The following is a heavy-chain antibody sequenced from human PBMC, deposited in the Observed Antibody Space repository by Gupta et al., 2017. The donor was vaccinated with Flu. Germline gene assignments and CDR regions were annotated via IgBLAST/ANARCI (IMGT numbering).Heavy chain of an antibody. V-gene: IGHV3-23*01. CDR2: LTADGKT. J-gene: IGHJ3*02. D-gene: IGHD2-15*01. CDR3: AKAGAVGRRRAFEM. Sequence: RQGPGKGLGWVSYLTADGKTFYADSVEGRFTISRHNSKNTLYLRMNSLRVEDTAVYYCAKAGAVGRRRAFEMWGQGTMVTVSS.